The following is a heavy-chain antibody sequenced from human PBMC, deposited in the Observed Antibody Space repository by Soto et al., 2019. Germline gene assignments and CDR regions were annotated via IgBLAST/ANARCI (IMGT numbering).Heavy chain of an antibody. Sequence: GGSLRLSCAASGFTFSDYYMSWIRQAPGKGLQWVSYISSSSSYTNYADSVKGRFTISRDNAKNSLYLQMDSLRAEDTAVYYCARDYTSGWYRGPFDYWGQGTLVTVSS. CDR1: GFTFSDYY. CDR3: ARDYTSGWYRGPFDY. J-gene: IGHJ4*02. D-gene: IGHD6-19*01. CDR2: ISSSSSYT. V-gene: IGHV3-11*06.